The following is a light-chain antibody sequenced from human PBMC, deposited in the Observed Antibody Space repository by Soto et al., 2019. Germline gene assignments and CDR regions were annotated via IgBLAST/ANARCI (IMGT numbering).Light chain of an antibody. V-gene: IGKV3-15*01. J-gene: IGKJ1*01. Sequence: EIVMTQSPVPLSVSPGEIATLSCRASHHVATNLDWYQQKPGQAHRLIIYGASTRATGISARFSGSGSGTELTLTISSLQSDDFSVYFCQQDSARPPWTFGQGTKV. CDR2: GAS. CDR1: HHVATN. CDR3: QQDSARPPWT.